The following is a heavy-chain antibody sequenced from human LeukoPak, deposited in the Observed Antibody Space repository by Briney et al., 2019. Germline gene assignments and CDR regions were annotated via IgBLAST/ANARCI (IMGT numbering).Heavy chain of an antibody. CDR3: TTHCSSTSCYIPRRAFDI. CDR2: IKSKTDGGTT. CDR1: GFTFSNAW. V-gene: IGHV3-15*01. J-gene: IGHJ3*02. D-gene: IGHD2-2*02. Sequence: PGGSLRLSCAASGFTFSNAWMSWVRQAPGKGLEWVGRIKSKTDGGTTDYAAPVKGRFTISRDDSKNTLYLQMNSLKTEDTAVYYCTTHCSSTSCYIPRRAFDIWGQGTMVTVSS.